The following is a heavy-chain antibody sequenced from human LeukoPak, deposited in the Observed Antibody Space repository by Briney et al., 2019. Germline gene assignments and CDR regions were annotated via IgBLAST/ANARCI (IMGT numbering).Heavy chain of an antibody. CDR1: GGSISSYY. Sequence: PSETLSLTCTISGGSISSYYWSWIRQPPGKGLEWIGYIYYSGSTNYNPSLKSRVTISVDTSKNQFSLKLSSVTAADTAVYYCARDPHPRYWGQGTLVTVSS. V-gene: IGHV4-59*01. J-gene: IGHJ4*02. CDR2: IYYSGST. CDR3: ARDPHPRY.